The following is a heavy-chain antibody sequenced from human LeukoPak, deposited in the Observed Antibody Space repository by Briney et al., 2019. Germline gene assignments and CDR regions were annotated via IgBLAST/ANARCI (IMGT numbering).Heavy chain of an antibody. V-gene: IGHV4-30-2*01. CDR1: GGSISSGGYY. Sequence: SQTLSLTRTVSGGSISSGGYYWSWIRQPPGKGLEWIGYIYHSGSTYYNPSLKSRVTISADTSKNQFSLKVSSVTAAGTAVYYWTRNLVLWGRGTLVTVS. J-gene: IGHJ2*01. CDR2: IYHSGST. CDR3: TRNLVL.